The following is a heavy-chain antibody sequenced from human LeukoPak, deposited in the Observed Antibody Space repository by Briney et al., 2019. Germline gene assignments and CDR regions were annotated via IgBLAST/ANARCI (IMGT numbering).Heavy chain of an antibody. CDR1: GGTFSSYA. J-gene: IGHJ4*02. V-gene: IGHV1-69*01. Sequence: ASVKVSCKASGGTFSSYAISWVRQAPGQGLEWMGGIIPIFGTANYAQKFQGRVTITADESTSTAYMELSILRSEDTAVYYCARCEYSGYDRFDYWGQGTLVTVSS. CDR2: IIPIFGTA. CDR3: ARCEYSGYDRFDY. D-gene: IGHD5-12*01.